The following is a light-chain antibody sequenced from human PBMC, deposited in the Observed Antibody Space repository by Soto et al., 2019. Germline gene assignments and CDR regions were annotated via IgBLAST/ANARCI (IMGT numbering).Light chain of an antibody. CDR1: SSNIGNNY. CDR2: RNN. J-gene: IGLJ3*02. CDR3: AAWDDSLSGRGV. Sequence: QSVLTQPPSASRTPGQRVTISCSGSSSNIGNNYVYWYQMVPGTAPKLLIYRNNQRPSGVPDRFSGSRSGTSASLAISGLRSEDEADYYCAAWDDSLSGRGVFGGGTKLTVL. V-gene: IGLV1-47*01.